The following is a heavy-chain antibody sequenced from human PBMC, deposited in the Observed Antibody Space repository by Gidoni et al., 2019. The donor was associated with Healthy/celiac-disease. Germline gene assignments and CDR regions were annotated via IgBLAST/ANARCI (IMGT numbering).Heavy chain of an antibody. V-gene: IGHV5-51*01. J-gene: IGHJ3*02. CDR3: ARLLGYCSGGSCRGGAFDI. CDR1: GYSFTSYW. D-gene: IGHD2-15*01. Sequence: EVQLVQSGAAVKKPGESLKISCKGSGYSFTSYWIGWVRQMPGKGLEWMGIIYPGDSDTRYSPSCQGQVTISADKSISTAYLQWSSLKASDTAMYYCARLLGYCSGGSCRGGAFDIWGQGTMVTVSS. CDR2: IYPGDSDT.